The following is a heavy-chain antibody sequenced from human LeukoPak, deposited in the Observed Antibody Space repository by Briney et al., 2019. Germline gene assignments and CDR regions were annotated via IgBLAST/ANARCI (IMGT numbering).Heavy chain of an antibody. V-gene: IGHV4-59*01. CDR2: IYYSGST. CDR1: GGSISSYY. CDR3: AREVYSYGYSFAFDI. J-gene: IGHJ3*02. Sequence: PSETLSLTCTVSGGSISSYYWSWIRQPPGKGLEWIGYIYYSGSTNYNPSLKSRVTISVDTSKNQFSLKLSSVTAADPAVYYCAREVYSYGYSFAFDIWGQGTMVTVSS. D-gene: IGHD5-18*01.